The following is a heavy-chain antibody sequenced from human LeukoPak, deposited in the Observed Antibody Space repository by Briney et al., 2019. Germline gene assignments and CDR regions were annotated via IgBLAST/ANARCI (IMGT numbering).Heavy chain of an antibody. Sequence: PGGSLRLSCTASGFTVNTNYMTWVRQAPGKGLEWISLMDTSGSTYYADSVKGRFSLSRDNSKNTLYLQMNSLRVEDTALYYCARENTNNYYHFYMDVWGKGTTVTVSS. D-gene: IGHD1/OR15-1a*01. CDR3: ARENTNNYYHFYMDV. V-gene: IGHV3-53*01. J-gene: IGHJ6*03. CDR2: MDTSGST. CDR1: GFTVNTNY.